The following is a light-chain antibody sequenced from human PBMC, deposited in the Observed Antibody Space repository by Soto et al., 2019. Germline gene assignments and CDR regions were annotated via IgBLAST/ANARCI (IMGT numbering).Light chain of an antibody. Sequence: EIVLTQSPGTLSLSPGERATLSCRASQSLTNNYLAWYQQKPGQAPRLLIYAASSRAPGIPDRFSGSGSETELNLHISRLEPEEFAVYYCQQYGSSLPVTFGGGTNVEI. J-gene: IGKJ4*01. CDR2: AAS. CDR1: QSLTNNY. CDR3: QQYGSSLPVT. V-gene: IGKV3-20*01.